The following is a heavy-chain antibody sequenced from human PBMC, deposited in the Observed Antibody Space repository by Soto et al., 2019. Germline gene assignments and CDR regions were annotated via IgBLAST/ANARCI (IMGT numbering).Heavy chain of an antibody. J-gene: IGHJ4*02. Sequence: LRLSCAASGFTFSSYAMHWVRQAPGKGLEWVAVISYDGSNKYYADSVKGRFTISRDNSKNTLYLQMNSLRAEDTAVYYCARVGIEVATIWAFDYWGQGTRVTVSS. V-gene: IGHV3-30-3*01. CDR3: ARVGIEVATIWAFDY. CDR2: ISYDGSNK. D-gene: IGHD5-12*01. CDR1: GFTFSSYA.